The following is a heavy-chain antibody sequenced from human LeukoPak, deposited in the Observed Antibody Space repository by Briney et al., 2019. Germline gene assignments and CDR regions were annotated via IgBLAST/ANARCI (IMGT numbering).Heavy chain of an antibody. V-gene: IGHV4-59*08. Sequence: SETLSLTCTVSGDSLSSHEWSWIRQPPGKGLEWVGYIYGSGSTHYDPALRSRVNISEDTSKNQFPLKLTSVTAADTDVYYCARNVGWYSHDSWGQGTLGTVSS. CDR1: GDSLSSHE. CDR3: ARNVGWYSHDS. J-gene: IGHJ4*02. D-gene: IGHD6-19*01. CDR2: IYGSGST.